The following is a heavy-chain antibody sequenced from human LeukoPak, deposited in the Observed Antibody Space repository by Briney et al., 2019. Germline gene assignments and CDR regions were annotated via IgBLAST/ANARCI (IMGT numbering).Heavy chain of an antibody. CDR1: GGTFSSYA. CDR2: IIPILGIA. Sequence: ASVKVSCKASGGTFSSYAISWVRQAPGQGLEWMGRIIPILGIANYAQKFQGRVTITADKSTSTAYMELSSLRSEDTAVYYCAFKGGYSGYHFDYWGQGTLVTVSS. D-gene: IGHD5-12*01. J-gene: IGHJ4*02. V-gene: IGHV1-69*04. CDR3: AFKGGYSGYHFDY.